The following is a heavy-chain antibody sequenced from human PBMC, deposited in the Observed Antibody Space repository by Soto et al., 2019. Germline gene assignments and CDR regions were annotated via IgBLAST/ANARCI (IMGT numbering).Heavy chain of an antibody. CDR2: ISDGGGNT. J-gene: IGHJ4*02. CDR3: AKGAQYYYDGRGYLYYFDY. Sequence: GGSLRLSCAASGFTFSSYAMSWVRPAPGKGLEWVSSISDGGGNTYYADSVKGRFTISRDNSKNTLYLQMNSLRAEDTAVYYCAKGAQYYYDGRGYLYYFDYWGQGTLVTVSS. D-gene: IGHD3-22*01. V-gene: IGHV3-23*01. CDR1: GFTFSSYA.